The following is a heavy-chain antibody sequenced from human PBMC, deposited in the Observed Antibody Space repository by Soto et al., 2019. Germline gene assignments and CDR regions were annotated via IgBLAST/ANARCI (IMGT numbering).Heavy chain of an antibody. Sequence: SDTIYITRTLSRDSINSRRDYVFCIRQAPGKGLEWIGSIYYSGSTYYNPSLKSRVTISVDTSKNQFSLKLSSVTAADTAVYYCARHGGRVDYDILTGYYRSNYYYGMDVWGQGTTVTVS. CDR1: RDSINSRRDY. CDR2: IYYSGST. D-gene: IGHD3-9*01. V-gene: IGHV4-39*01. CDR3: ARHGGRVDYDILTGYYRSNYYYGMDV. J-gene: IGHJ6*02.